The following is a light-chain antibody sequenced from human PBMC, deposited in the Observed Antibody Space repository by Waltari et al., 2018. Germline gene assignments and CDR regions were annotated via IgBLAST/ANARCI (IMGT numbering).Light chain of an antibody. Sequence: QSVLSQTPSASETAGQRVTIPCSGSTPNIEVTTFNWYQHLPGSAPKLLIYTNDQRPSGVPDRFSGAKSGTSASLAISGLQSDDEGHYYCATWDDRLNGWVFGGGTKLTVL. CDR1: TPNIEVTT. V-gene: IGLV1-44*01. CDR2: TND. J-gene: IGLJ3*02. CDR3: ATWDDRLNGWV.